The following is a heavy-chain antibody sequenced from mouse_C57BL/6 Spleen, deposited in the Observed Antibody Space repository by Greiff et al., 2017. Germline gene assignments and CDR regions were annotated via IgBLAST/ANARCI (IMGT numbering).Heavy chain of an antibody. D-gene: IGHD1-1*01. CDR3: ARRDYGSSSYAMDY. CDR2: IYPGSGNT. Sequence: QVQLQQSGPELVKPGASVKISCKASGYSFTSYYIHWVKQRPGQGLEGIGWIYPGSGNTKYNEKFKGKATLTADTPSSTAYMQLSSLTSEDSAVYYCARRDYGSSSYAMDYWGQGTSVTVSS. CDR1: GYSFTSYY. V-gene: IGHV1-66*01. J-gene: IGHJ4*01.